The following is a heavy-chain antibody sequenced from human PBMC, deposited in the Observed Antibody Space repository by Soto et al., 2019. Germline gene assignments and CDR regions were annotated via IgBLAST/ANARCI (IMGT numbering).Heavy chain of an antibody. V-gene: IGHV3-23*01. CDR3: AKASATGKSDGMDV. Sequence: EVQLLESGGGLVQPAGSRRLSCVASGFPFSSYAMSWVRQPPGRGLECVSSISSGYNTYYTDSVRGRFTISRDNSKNSLYLQMSSLRADDTALYYFAKASATGKSDGMDVWGQGTTVSVSS. CDR1: GFPFSSYA. D-gene: IGHD7-27*01. J-gene: IGHJ6*02. CDR2: ISSGYNT.